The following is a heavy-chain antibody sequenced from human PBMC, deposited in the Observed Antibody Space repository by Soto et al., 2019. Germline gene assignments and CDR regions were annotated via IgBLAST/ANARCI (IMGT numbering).Heavy chain of an antibody. Sequence: QVQLQESGPGLVKPSQTLSLTCTVSGGSISSGGYYWSWIRQHPGKGLAWIGYIYYSGSTYYNPSLKSRVTISVDTSKNQFSLKLSSVTAADTAVYYCAREPKGSTVTHMDVWGKGTTVTVSS. V-gene: IGHV4-31*03. J-gene: IGHJ6*03. CDR1: GGSISSGGYY. D-gene: IGHD4-17*01. CDR3: AREPKGSTVTHMDV. CDR2: IYYSGST.